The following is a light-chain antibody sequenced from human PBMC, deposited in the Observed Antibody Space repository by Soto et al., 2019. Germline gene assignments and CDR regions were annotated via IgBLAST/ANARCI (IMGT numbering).Light chain of an antibody. CDR1: QSVSSN. V-gene: IGKV3-15*01. J-gene: IGKJ1*01. CDR2: GAS. CDR3: HQYYTWPRT. Sequence: EIVMTQSPVTLSVSPGERATLSCRASQSVSSNLAWYQQKPGQAPRLLIYGASTRATGIPARFSGSGSGTEFTLTISSLQSEDFAVYYCHQYYTWPRTFGQGTKV.